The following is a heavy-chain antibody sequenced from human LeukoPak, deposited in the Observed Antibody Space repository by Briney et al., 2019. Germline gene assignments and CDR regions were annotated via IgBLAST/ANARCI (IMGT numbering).Heavy chain of an antibody. J-gene: IGHJ4*02. CDR1: GFTFSSYE. CDR2: INGRGTTI. Sequence: SGGSLRLSCAASGFTFSSYEINWVRQAPGKGLEWVSYINGRGTTIYYADSVKGRFTISKDNAKNSLYLQMNSLRAEDTAVYYCARVGRLSYYDSSGYYGWGQGTLVTVSS. D-gene: IGHD3-22*01. CDR3: ARVGRLSYYDSSGYYG. V-gene: IGHV3-48*03.